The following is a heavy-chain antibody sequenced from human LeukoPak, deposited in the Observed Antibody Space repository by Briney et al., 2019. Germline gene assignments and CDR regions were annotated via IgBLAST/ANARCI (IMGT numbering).Heavy chain of an antibody. D-gene: IGHD4-23*01. V-gene: IGHV3-21*01. CDR2: ISSSSSYI. CDR3: ARDSPQPVGGSQNDY. CDR1: GFTFSSYS. J-gene: IGHJ4*02. Sequence: GGSLRLSCAASGFTFSSYSMNWVRQAPGKGLEWFSSISSSSSYIYYADSVKGRVTISRDNAKNSLYLQMNILRAEDTAVYYCARDSPQPVGGSQNDYWGQGTLVTVSS.